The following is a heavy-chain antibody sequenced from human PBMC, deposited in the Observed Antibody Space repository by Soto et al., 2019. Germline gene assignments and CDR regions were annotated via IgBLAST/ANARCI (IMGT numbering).Heavy chain of an antibody. V-gene: IGHV1-8*01. CDR1: GYTFTSYD. CDR2: MNPNSGNT. CDR3: ARGGASNDYIWGSYRYIIAPFDY. Sequence: ASVKVSCKASGYTFTSYDINWVRQATGQGLEWMGWMNPNSGNTGYAQKFQGRVTMTRNTSISTAYMELSSLRSEDTAVYYCARGGASNDYIWGSYRYIIAPFDYWGQGTLVTVSS. D-gene: IGHD3-16*02. J-gene: IGHJ4*02.